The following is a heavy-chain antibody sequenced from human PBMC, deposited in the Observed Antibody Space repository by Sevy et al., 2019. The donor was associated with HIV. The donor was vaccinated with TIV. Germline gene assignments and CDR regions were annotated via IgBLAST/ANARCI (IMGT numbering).Heavy chain of an antibody. CDR1: GFTFSSYG. V-gene: IGHV3-33*01. CDR2: IWYDGSNK. J-gene: IGHJ6*02. Sequence: GGSLRLSCAASGFTFSSYGMHWVRQAPGRGLEWVAVIWYDGSNKYYADSVKGRFTISRDNSKNTLYLQMNSLRAEDTAVYYCAQGGGIAVAGPKYYYYYYGMDVWGQRTTVTVSS. CDR3: AQGGGIAVAGPKYYYYYYGMDV. D-gene: IGHD6-19*01.